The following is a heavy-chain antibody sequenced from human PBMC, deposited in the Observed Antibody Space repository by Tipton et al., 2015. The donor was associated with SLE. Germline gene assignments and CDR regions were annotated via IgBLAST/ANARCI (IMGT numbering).Heavy chain of an antibody. V-gene: IGHV4-34*01. CDR3: ARRICNNLTCDRRPFDY. D-gene: IGHD2/OR15-2a*01. CDR2: INYSGST. J-gene: IGHJ4*02. CDR1: GGSFSGYY. Sequence: TLSLTCAVYGGSFSGYYWSWIRQPPGKGLEWIGEINYSGSTNYNPSLKSRVTISVDTSKNQFSLKLSSVTAADTAVYYCARRICNNLTCDRRPFDYWGQGTLVTVSS.